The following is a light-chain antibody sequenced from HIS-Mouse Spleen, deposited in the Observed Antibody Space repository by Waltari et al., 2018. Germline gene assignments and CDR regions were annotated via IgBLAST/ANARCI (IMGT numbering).Light chain of an antibody. CDR3: MQALQTPFT. J-gene: IGKJ3*01. CDR2: LGS. Sequence: DIVMTQSPLSLHVTPGEPASISCRSSQGLLHSNGYNYLDWYLQKPGQSPQLLIYLGSNRASGVPDRFSGSGSGTDFTLKISRVEAEDVGVYYCMQALQTPFTFGPGTKVDIK. V-gene: IGKV2-28*01. CDR1: QGLLHSNGYNY.